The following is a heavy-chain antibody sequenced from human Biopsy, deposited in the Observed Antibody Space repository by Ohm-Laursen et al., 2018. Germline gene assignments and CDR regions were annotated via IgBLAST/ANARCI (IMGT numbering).Heavy chain of an antibody. CDR1: GGSFSGYY. V-gene: IGHV4-34*01. Sequence: GTLSLTCAVYGGSFSGYYWSWIRQPPGKGLEWIGEINHSGSTNYNPSLKSRVTISVDTSKNQLSLRLNSVTAADTAVYYCARVSRSIYDSTFDSFNIWGPGTMVTVSS. J-gene: IGHJ3*02. CDR3: ARVSRSIYDSTFDSFNI. D-gene: IGHD3-22*01. CDR2: INHSGST.